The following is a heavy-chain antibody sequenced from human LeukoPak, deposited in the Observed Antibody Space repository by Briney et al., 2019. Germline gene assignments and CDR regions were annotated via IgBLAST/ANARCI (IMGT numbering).Heavy chain of an antibody. J-gene: IGHJ4*02. V-gene: IGHV3-53*01. CDR2: VYTGGNT. CDR1: GFTVSSNY. Sequence: GGSLRLSCAASGFTVSSNYMSWVRQAPGKGLEWVSVVYTGGNTYYADSVKGRFTVSRDNSKNTLYLQMNSLRAEDTAVYYCAKDTDDSSGYDYWGQGTLVTVSS. CDR3: AKDTDDSSGYDY. D-gene: IGHD3-22*01.